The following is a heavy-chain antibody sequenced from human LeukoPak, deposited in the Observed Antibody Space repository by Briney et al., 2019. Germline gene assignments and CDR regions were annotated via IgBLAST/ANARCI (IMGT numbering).Heavy chain of an antibody. CDR2: IYHSGST. CDR3: ARFPLEPYTSGAIDY. Sequence: SETLSLTCTVSGYSISSGYYWGWIRQPPGKGLEWIGSIYHSGSTYYNPSLKSRVTMSVDTSKNRFSLRLSSVTAADTAVYYCARFPLEPYTSGAIDYWGQGTLVTVSS. D-gene: IGHD6-19*01. CDR1: GYSISSGYY. V-gene: IGHV4-38-2*02. J-gene: IGHJ4*02.